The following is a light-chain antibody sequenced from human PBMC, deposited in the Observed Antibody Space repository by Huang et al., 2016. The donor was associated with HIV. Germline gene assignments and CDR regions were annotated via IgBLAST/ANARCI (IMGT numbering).Light chain of an antibody. V-gene: IGKV1-39*01. CDR1: QNITKS. Sequence: DIQMTQSPPSLSASVGDRVTFTCRANQNITKSLNWYQQKPGKAPKLLVYTASTLESGVPSRFSGSGSGSRFTLNITNRRPEDFATYYCQQSFSVPRTFG. J-gene: IGKJ1*01. CDR3: QQSFSVPRT. CDR2: TAS.